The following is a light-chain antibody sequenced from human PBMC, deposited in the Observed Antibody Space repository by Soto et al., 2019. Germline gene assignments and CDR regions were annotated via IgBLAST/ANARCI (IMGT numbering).Light chain of an antibody. CDR1: SSNIGRNS. Sequence: QSVLTQPPSLSAAPGQKVTISCSGSSSNIGRNSVSWYQHLPGTSPKLLIYDNDKRPSGIPDRFSGSKSGTSATLGITGLQTGHEADYYCGAWDTSLTVVVFGGGTKVTVL. CDR2: DND. J-gene: IGLJ2*01. V-gene: IGLV1-51*01. CDR3: GAWDTSLTVVV.